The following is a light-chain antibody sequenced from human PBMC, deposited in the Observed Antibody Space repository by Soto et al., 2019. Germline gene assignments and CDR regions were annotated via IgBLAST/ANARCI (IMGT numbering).Light chain of an antibody. V-gene: IGKV3-15*01. CDR1: QFVSTN. Sequence: EVVMTQSPATLSVSPGERATLSCRASQFVSTNLAWYQQKPGQAPRLLIYSASTRATGIPARFSGSGSGTEFTLTISSLQSEDSAVYYCQQFGSSPGFTFGPGTKVDIK. CDR3: QQFGSSPGFT. CDR2: SAS. J-gene: IGKJ3*01.